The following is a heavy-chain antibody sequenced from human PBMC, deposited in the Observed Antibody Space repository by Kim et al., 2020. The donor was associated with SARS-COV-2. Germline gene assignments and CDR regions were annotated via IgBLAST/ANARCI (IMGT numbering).Heavy chain of an antibody. J-gene: IGHJ5*02. CDR1: GGSISSGGYY. CDR3: ARVVRRAAAGRGYWFDP. D-gene: IGHD6-13*01. CDR2: IYYSGST. Sequence: SETLSLTCTVSGGSISSGGYYWSWIRQHPGKGLEWIGYIYYSGSTYYNPSLKSRVTISVDTSKNQFSLKLSSVTAADTAVYYCARVVRRAAAGRGYWFDPWGQGTLVTVSS. V-gene: IGHV4-31*03.